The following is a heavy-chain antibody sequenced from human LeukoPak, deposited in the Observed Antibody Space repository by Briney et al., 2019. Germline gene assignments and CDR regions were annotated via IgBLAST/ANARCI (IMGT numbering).Heavy chain of an antibody. CDR1: GYSFTSLG. J-gene: IGHJ4*02. CDR2: ISAYNGNT. Sequence: ASVKVSCKASGYSFTSLGISWVRQAPGQGLEWMGWISAYNGNTNYVQKFQGRVTMTTDISTSTAYMELRSLRSDDTAVFYCVRDLGVDTSMIFFDYWGQGTLVTVSS. V-gene: IGHV1-18*01. D-gene: IGHD5-18*01. CDR3: VRDLGVDTSMIFFDY.